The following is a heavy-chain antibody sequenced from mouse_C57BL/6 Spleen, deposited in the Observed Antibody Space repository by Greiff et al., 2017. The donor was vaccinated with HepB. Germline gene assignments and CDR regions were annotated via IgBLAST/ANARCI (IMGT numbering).Heavy chain of an antibody. CDR1: GFTFSDYG. J-gene: IGHJ1*03. Sequence: EVQRVESGGGLVKPGGSLKLSCAASGFTFSDYGMHWVRQAPEKGLEWVAYISSGSSTIYYADTVKGRFTISRDNAKNTLFLQMTSLRSEDTAMYYCASYWDWYFDVWGTGTTVTVSS. CDR2: ISSGSSTI. D-gene: IGHD2-10*01. V-gene: IGHV5-17*01. CDR3: ASYWDWYFDV.